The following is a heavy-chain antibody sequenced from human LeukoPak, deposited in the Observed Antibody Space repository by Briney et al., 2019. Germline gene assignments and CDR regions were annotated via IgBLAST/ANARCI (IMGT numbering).Heavy chain of an antibody. CDR3: ARHLSDSGSYQVLWC. J-gene: IGHJ4*02. CDR2: ISTSGST. Sequence: KASETLSLTCTVSGGSISGYFWSWIRQPAGKGLEWIGHISTSGSTNYNPSLRSRVTMSVDTSKNQFSLNLSSVTAADTAVYYCARHLSDSGSYQVLWCWGQGTLVTVSS. D-gene: IGHD3-10*01. V-gene: IGHV4-4*07. CDR1: GGSISGYF.